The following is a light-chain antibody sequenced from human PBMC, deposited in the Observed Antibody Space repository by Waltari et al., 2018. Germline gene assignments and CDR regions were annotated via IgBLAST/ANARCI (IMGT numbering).Light chain of an antibody. Sequence: YDLAQPFSVSVSPGQTAPITCSGDVLEEKYVRWFPQRPGQAPTLHLYKDTERPSGIPGRFSGSSSGATVTLTIRGALLEDEADYHCHAAADNNWFFGGGTKLTVL. V-gene: IGLV3-27*01. CDR2: KDT. J-gene: IGLJ2*01. CDR3: HAAADNNWF. CDR1: VLEEKY.